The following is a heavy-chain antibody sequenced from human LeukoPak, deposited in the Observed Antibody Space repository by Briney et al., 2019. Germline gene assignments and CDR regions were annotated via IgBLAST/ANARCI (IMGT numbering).Heavy chain of an antibody. CDR1: GFTFSDYY. D-gene: IGHD3-3*01. V-gene: IGHV3-23*01. CDR2: ISGSGGST. CDR3: AKDLEWLLTVPYFDY. J-gene: IGHJ4*02. Sequence: GGSLRLSCAASGFTFSDYYMSWIRQAPGKGLEWVSAISGSGGSTYYADSVKGRFTISRDNSKNTLYLQMNSLRAEDTAVYYCAKDLEWLLTVPYFDYWGQGTLVTVSS.